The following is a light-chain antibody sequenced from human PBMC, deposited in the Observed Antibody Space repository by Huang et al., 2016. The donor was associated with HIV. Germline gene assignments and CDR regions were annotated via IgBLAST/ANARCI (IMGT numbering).Light chain of an antibody. J-gene: IGKJ5*01. CDR1: QSISTY. CDR3: QQTYSHPIT. Sequence: DIQMTQSPSSLSASVGDRVTITCRASQSISTYLNWYQQKPGKAPNLLIYAASTLHSGVPSRFSGSKSGTEFTLTISSLQPEDFATYYCQQTYSHPITFGRGTRLEIK. CDR2: AAS. V-gene: IGKV1-39*01.